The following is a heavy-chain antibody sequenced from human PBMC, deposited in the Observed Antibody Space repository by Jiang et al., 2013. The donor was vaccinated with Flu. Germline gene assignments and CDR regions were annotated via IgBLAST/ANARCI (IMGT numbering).Heavy chain of an antibody. J-gene: IGHJ4*02. Sequence: QTLSLTCAISGDSVSSNNVAWNWIRQSPSRGLEWLGRTYYRSQWYNDYAASVKSRITIKPDTSTNQFTLQLNSVTPEDTAVYYCVGFSNYNSGTFWTDWGQGTHVTVS. V-gene: IGHV6-1*01. D-gene: IGHD3-10*01. CDR3: VGFSNYNSGTFWTD. CDR2: TYYRSQWYN. CDR1: GDSVSSNNVA.